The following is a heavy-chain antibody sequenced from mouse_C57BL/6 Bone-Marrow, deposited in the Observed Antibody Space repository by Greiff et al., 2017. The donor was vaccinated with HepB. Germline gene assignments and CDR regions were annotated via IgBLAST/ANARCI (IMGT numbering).Heavy chain of an antibody. CDR2: ISDCGSYT. CDR1: GFTFSSYA. D-gene: IGHD2-4*01. CDR3: ASDYDYYDAMYY. Sequence: EVKLVESGGGLVKPGGSLKLSCAASGFTFSSYAMSWVRQTPEKRLEWVATISDCGSYTYYQDNVKGRFTISRDNAKNNLYLQMSHLKSEDTAMYYCASDYDYYDAMYYWGQGTSVTVSS. V-gene: IGHV5-4*03. J-gene: IGHJ4*01.